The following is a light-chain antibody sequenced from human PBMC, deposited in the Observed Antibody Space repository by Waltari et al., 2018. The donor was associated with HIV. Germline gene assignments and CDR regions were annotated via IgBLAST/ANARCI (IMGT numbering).Light chain of an antibody. Sequence: SSELTQDPAVSVALGQTVRITCQGDSLRSYYASWYQQKPGQAPVLFIYRKNNRPSGIADRFAGSSAGNTASLTITGAQAEDEADYYCNSRDSSGNHVVFGGGTKLTVL. CDR1: SLRSYY. CDR3: NSRDSSGNHVV. V-gene: IGLV3-19*01. CDR2: RKN. J-gene: IGLJ2*01.